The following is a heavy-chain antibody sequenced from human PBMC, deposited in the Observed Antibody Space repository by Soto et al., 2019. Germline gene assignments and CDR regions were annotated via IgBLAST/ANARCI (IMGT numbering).Heavy chain of an antibody. Sequence: SGPTLVNPTQTLTVTCTFSGFSLSTSGAGVGWIRQSPGKAPEWLSLISWKDEKRYNPGLKSRPTITKDTSKNQVVLTMTDLDPVDTATYFCAHRYGGNYYRWYFDSWGQGTLVTVSS. V-gene: IGHV2-5*01. D-gene: IGHD1-26*01. CDR3: AHRYGGNYYRWYFDS. CDR2: ISWKDEK. J-gene: IGHJ4*02. CDR1: GFSLSTSGAG.